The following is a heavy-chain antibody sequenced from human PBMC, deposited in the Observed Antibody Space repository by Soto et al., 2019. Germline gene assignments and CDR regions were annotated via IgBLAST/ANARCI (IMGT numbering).Heavy chain of an antibody. V-gene: IGHV3-66*01. J-gene: IGHJ6*02. CDR1: GFTVSTNY. D-gene: IGHD3-10*01. CDR3: ARGSGSYAPTDV. CDR2: IYSSGST. Sequence: EVQMVESGGGLVQPGGSLRLSCAVSGFTVSTNYKSWVRQAPGKGLEWVSVIYSSGSTYYTESVKGRFTMSRDNSKNTLYLQMNSLRAEDTAVYYCARGSGSYAPTDVWGQGTTVTVSS.